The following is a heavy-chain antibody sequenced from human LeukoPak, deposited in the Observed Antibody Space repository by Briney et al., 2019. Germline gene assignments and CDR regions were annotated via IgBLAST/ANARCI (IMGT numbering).Heavy chain of an antibody. D-gene: IGHD1-26*01. CDR3: ARGASRGSQYY. CDR1: GYTFSNYG. J-gene: IGHJ4*02. V-gene: IGHV1-18*01. CDR2: ISAYNGNT. Sequence: ASVKVSCKASGYTFSNYGITWVRQAPGQGLEWMGWISAYNGNTNYAQKLQGRVTMTTDTSTSTAYMELRSLRSDDTAVYYCARGASRGSQYYWGQGTLVTVSS.